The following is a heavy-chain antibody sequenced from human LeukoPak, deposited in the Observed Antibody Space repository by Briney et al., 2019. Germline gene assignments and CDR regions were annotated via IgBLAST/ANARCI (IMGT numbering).Heavy chain of an antibody. CDR1: GFSTGSGYF. CDR3: ARVKNIAVAADYFDS. Sequence: SETLSLTCVVSGFSTGSGYFWGWIRQPPGKGLEWIGSIHHSGNTYYNPSLKSRVAASVDTSKNQFSLKLNSVTAADTATYHCARVKNIAVAADYFDSWGQGTLVTVST. J-gene: IGHJ4*02. CDR2: IHHSGNT. D-gene: IGHD6-19*01. V-gene: IGHV4-38-2*01.